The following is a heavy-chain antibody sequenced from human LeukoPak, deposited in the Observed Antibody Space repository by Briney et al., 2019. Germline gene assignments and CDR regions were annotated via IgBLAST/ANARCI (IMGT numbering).Heavy chain of an antibody. V-gene: IGHV1-18*01. CDR1: GYTFTNYG. CDR2: ISAYNGHT. Sequence: ASVKVSCKASGYTFTNYGINWVRQAPGQGLEWMGWISAYNGHTNYAQNLQGRVTMTTDPSTSTAYMELRSLRSDDTAVYFCARDSSGFPRDASDYWGQGTLVTVSS. CDR3: ARDSSGFPRDASDY. J-gene: IGHJ4*02. D-gene: IGHD3-22*01.